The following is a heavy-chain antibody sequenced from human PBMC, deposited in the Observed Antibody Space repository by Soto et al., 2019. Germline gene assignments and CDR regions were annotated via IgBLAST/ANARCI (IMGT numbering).Heavy chain of an antibody. D-gene: IGHD5-12*01. CDR2: ISSSSSYI. Sequence: GGSLRLSCAASGFTFSSYIMNWVRQAPGKGLEWVSSISSSSSYIYYADSVKGRFTISRDNAKNSLYLQMNSLRAEDTAVYYCARASDIVATRDYYYYGLVVWGQGTTMTV. V-gene: IGHV3-21*01. J-gene: IGHJ6*02. CDR3: ARASDIVATRDYYYYGLVV. CDR1: GFTFSSYI.